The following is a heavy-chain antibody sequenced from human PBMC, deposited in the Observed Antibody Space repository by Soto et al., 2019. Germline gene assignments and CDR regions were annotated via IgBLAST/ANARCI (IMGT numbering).Heavy chain of an antibody. CDR2: IYYSGST. D-gene: IGHD6-6*01. V-gene: IGHV4-39*01. J-gene: IGHJ4*02. Sequence: QLQLQESGPGLVKPSETLSLTCTVSGGSISSSSYYWGWIRQPPGKGLEWIGSIYYSGSTYYNPSRKSRVPIPVETAKDQFSLKLSPVTAADTAVYYCARRRSSPAADDWGQGTLVTVSS. CDR3: ARRRSSPAADD. CDR1: GGSISSSSYY.